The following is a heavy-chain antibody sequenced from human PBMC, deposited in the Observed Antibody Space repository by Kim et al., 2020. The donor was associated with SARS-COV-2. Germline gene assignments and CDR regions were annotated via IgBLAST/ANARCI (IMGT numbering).Heavy chain of an antibody. CDR3: ARSLPWGFMDYYYGMDV. D-gene: IGHD1-26*01. Sequence: FPGRVTMTRDTSTSTVYMELSSLRSEDTAVYYCARSLPWGFMDYYYGMDVWGQGTTVTVSS. V-gene: IGHV1-46*01. J-gene: IGHJ6*02.